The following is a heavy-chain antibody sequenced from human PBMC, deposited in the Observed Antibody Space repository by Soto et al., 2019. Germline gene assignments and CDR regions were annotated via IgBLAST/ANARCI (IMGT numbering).Heavy chain of an antibody. J-gene: IGHJ6*02. CDR3: ARDGYTLTPNYYYGMNV. V-gene: IGHV4-30-4*01. CDR1: GGSISSGGYY. D-gene: IGHD4-4*01. Sequence: SETLSLTWTVSGGSISSGGYYWSCIRQPPGKGLEWIGYIYYSGSTYYNPSLKSRVTISVDTSKNQFSLKLSSVTAADTAVYYCARDGYTLTPNYYYGMNVWGQGTTVTVSS. CDR2: IYYSGST.